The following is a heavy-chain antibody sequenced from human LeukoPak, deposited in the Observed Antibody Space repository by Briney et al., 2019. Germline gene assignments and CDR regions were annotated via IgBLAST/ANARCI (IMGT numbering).Heavy chain of an antibody. CDR3: ARLGVGATRDAFDI. V-gene: IGHV3-20*04. Sequence: GGSLRLSCAASGFTFDDYGMSWVRQAPGKGLEWVSGINWNGGSTGYADSVKGRFTISRDNAKNSLYLQMNSLRAEDTALYYCARLGVGATRDAFDIWGHGTIVSVSS. J-gene: IGHJ3*02. CDR1: GFTFDDYG. CDR2: INWNGGST. D-gene: IGHD1-26*01.